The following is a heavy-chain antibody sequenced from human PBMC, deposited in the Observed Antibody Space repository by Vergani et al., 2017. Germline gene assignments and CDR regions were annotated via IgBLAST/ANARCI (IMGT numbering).Heavy chain of an antibody. Sequence: QVQLVQSGAEVKKPGASVKVSCKASGYTFTSYGISWVRQAPGQGLEWMGWISAYNGNTNYAQKLQGRVTMTTDTSTSTAYKELRSLRSDDTAVYYCGRETAPWGYSYGYFDYWGQGTLVTVSS. D-gene: IGHD5-18*01. V-gene: IGHV1-18*01. CDR1: GYTFTSYG. J-gene: IGHJ4*02. CDR2: ISAYNGNT. CDR3: GRETAPWGYSYGYFDY.